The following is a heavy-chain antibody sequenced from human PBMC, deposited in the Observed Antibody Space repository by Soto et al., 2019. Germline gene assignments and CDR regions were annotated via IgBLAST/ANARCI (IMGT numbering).Heavy chain of an antibody. CDR3: ARGDSTDCSNGVCSFFYNHDMDV. V-gene: IGHV3-23*01. D-gene: IGHD2-8*01. Sequence: EVQLLESGGGLVHPLGSLRLSCSGSGFNFNNHVINWVRQAPGKGLEWVASISNSDDVGFYADSVRGRFSVTRDRSTNTLHLQMDYVQVEDTAIYYCARGDSTDCSNGVCSFFYNHDMDVWGQGTTVTVSS. CDR1: GFNFNNHV. CDR2: ISNSDDVG. J-gene: IGHJ6*02.